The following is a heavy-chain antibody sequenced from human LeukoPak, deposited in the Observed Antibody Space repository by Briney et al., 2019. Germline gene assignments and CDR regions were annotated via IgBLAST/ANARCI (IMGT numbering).Heavy chain of an antibody. D-gene: IGHD2-15*01. V-gene: IGHV3-23*01. CDR3: ARDGGYVVY. CDR1: GFTFSSYA. CDR2: ISGSGGST. J-gene: IGHJ4*02. Sequence: GGSLRLSCAASGFTFSSYAMSWVRQAPGKGLEWVSAISGSGGSTYYADSVKGRFTISRDYSTNTLYLEMNSLRIEDTAMYYCARDGGYVVYWGQGTLVTVSA.